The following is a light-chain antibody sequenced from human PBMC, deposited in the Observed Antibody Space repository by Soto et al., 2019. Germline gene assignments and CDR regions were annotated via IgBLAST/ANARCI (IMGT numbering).Light chain of an antibody. Sequence: QSVLTQPASVSGSPGQSITISCTGTSSDVGGYNYVSWYQQHPGKAPKLMIYEVSNRPSGVPNRFSGSKSGNTASLTISGLQAEDEADYYCSSYTSSSTLDYVFGTGTKLTVL. V-gene: IGLV2-14*01. CDR3: SSYTSSSTLDYV. J-gene: IGLJ1*01. CDR1: SSDVGGYNY. CDR2: EVS.